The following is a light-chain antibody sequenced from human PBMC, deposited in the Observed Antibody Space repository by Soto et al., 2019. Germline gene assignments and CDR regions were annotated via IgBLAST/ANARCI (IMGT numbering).Light chain of an antibody. V-gene: IGKV1-39*01. CDR3: QQSATSPRT. CDR2: AAS. CDR1: HNISNF. Sequence: DIQMTQSPSSLAASVGDRVTITCRASHNISNFLSGYQQKPGMAPKLLIFAASSLQSGVPSRFTGSASGAHFSRTISSLQPEDFAAYYGQQSATSPRTFGRGTKVEIK. J-gene: IGKJ1*01.